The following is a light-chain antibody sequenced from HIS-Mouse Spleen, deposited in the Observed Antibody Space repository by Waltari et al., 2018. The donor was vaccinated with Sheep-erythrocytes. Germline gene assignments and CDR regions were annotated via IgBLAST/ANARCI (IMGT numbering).Light chain of an antibody. V-gene: IGLV2-11*01. CDR3: CSYAGSYNHV. CDR2: DVS. Sequence: QSALPQPRSVSGSPGQSVTLSCPATTSDVGGYNYVSWYQQHPGKAPKLMIYDVSKRPSGVPDRFSGSKSGNTASLTISGLQAEDEADYYCCSYAGSYNHVFATGTKVTVL. CDR1: TSDVGGYNY. J-gene: IGLJ1*01.